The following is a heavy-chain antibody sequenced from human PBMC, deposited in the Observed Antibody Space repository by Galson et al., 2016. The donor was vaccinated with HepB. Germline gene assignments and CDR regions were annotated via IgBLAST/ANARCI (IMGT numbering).Heavy chain of an antibody. D-gene: IGHD2-2*01. Sequence: SVKVSCKASGDTFSTYTINWVRQAPGQGLEWMGRIIPIFDTTNYAQKFQDRVTITADKSTSTAYMELSSLRSEDTAVYYCAREGEGYCSSNSCYNWSDSWGQGTLVTVSS. J-gene: IGHJ5*01. V-gene: IGHV1-69*08. CDR1: GDTFSTYT. CDR2: IIPIFDTT. CDR3: AREGEGYCSSNSCYNWSDS.